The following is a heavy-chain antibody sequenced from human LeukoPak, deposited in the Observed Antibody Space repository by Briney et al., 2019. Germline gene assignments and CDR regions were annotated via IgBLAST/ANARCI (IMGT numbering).Heavy chain of an antibody. Sequence: GASVKVSCKASGYTFTSYGISWVRQAPGQGLEWMGWISAYNGNTNYAQKLQGRVTMTTDTSTSTAYMELRSLRSDDTAVYYCARSWTGYYDFWSGLDYWGQGTLVTVSS. J-gene: IGHJ4*02. V-gene: IGHV1-18*01. CDR1: GYTFTSYG. CDR3: ARSWTGYYDFWSGLDY. CDR2: ISAYNGNT. D-gene: IGHD3-3*01.